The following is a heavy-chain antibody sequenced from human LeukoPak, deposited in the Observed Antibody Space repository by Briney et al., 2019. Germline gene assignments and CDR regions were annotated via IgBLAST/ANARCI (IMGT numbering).Heavy chain of an antibody. V-gene: IGHV4-39*01. CDR1: GGSISSSSYY. CDR2: IYYSGST. CDR3: ATHVGNYGTYFDY. J-gene: IGHJ4*02. Sequence: PSETLSLTCTVSGGSISSSSYYWGWIRKPPGKGLEWIGSIYYSGSTYYNPSLKSQVTISVDTSKNQFSLKLSSVTAADTAVYYCATHVGNYGTYFDYWGQGTLVTVSS. D-gene: IGHD4-17*01.